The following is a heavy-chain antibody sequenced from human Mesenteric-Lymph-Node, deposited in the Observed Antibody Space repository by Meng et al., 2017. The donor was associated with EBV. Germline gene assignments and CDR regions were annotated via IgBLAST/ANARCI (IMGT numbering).Heavy chain of an antibody. CDR1: GFTFSSYA. D-gene: IGHD5-18*01. CDR3: ASSAGYSYSYFDY. CDR2: ISYDGSNK. Sequence: QVQLVESGGGVVQPGRSLRLSGAASGFTFSSYAMHWVRQAPGKGLEWVAVISYDGSNKYYADSVKGRFTISRDNSKNTLYLQMNSLRAEDTAVYYCASSAGYSYSYFDYWGQGTLVTVSS. J-gene: IGHJ4*02. V-gene: IGHV3-30-3*01.